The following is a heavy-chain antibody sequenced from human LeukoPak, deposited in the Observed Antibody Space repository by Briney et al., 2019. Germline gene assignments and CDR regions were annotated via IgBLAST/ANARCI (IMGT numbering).Heavy chain of an antibody. D-gene: IGHD3-22*01. CDR1: GYTFTSYD. Sequence: AASVKVSCKASGYTFTSYDINWVRQAPGQGLEWMGWISAYNGNTNYAQKLQGRVTMTTDTSTSTAYMELRSLRSDDTAVYYCARDQYYYDSSGYYADGYWGQGTLVTVSS. CDR3: ARDQYYYDSSGYYADGY. V-gene: IGHV1-18*01. CDR2: ISAYNGNT. J-gene: IGHJ4*02.